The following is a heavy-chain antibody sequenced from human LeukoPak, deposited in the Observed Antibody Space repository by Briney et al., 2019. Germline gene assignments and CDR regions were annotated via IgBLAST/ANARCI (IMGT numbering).Heavy chain of an antibody. V-gene: IGHV3-33*05. CDR2: MLYDGSGI. Sequence: GGSLRLSCAASGFSFRLYGMHWVRQAPGKGLEWVALMLYDGSGIYYADSVKGRFSVSRDNSNYMFYLQMTSPRAEDSAVYYCARDLASGNHPDGFDVWAQGTLVTVSS. CDR3: ARDLASGNHPDGFDV. J-gene: IGHJ3*01. CDR1: GFSFRLYG. D-gene: IGHD1-14*01.